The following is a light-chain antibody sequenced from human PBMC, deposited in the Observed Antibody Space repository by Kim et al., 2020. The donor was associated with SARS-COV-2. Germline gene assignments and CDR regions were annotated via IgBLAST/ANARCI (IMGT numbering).Light chain of an antibody. CDR3: QKSYSTPLT. V-gene: IGKV1-39*01. CDR1: QSISSY. Sequence: DIQMTQSPSSLSASVGDRVTITCRASQSISSYLNWYQQKPGKAPKLLIYAASSLQSGVPSRFSGSGSGTDFTLTISSLRPEDFATYYCQKSYSTPLTFGGRAKV. CDR2: AAS. J-gene: IGKJ4*01.